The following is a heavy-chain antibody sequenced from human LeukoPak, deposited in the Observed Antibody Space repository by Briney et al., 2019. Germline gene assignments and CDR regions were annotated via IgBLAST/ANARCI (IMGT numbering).Heavy chain of an antibody. V-gene: IGHV1-2*06. CDR2: INPNSGGT. CDR1: GYTFTGYY. Sequence: GASVKVSCKASGYTFTGYYMHWVRQAPGQGLEWMGRINPNSGGTNYAQKFQGRVTMTRDTSISTAYMELSRLRSDDTAVYYCARGLIAYSSSFSDYWGQGTLVTVSS. D-gene: IGHD6-6*01. CDR3: ARGLIAYSSSFSDY. J-gene: IGHJ4*02.